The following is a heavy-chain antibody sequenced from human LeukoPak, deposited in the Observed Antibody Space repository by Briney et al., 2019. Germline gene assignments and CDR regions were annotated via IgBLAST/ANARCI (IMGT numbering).Heavy chain of an antibody. CDR1: GFTFSTYA. J-gene: IGHJ4*02. Sequence: GGSLRLSCAASGFTFSTYAMSWVRQAPGKGLEWVSTIGGSGDNIYYADSVKGRFTISRDNSQNTLYLQMNSLRAEDTAVYYCAKDIWFQTGSNYNFYYWGQGTLVTVSS. CDR3: AKDIWFQTGSNYNFYY. CDR2: IGGSGDNI. D-gene: IGHD3-10*01. V-gene: IGHV3-23*01.